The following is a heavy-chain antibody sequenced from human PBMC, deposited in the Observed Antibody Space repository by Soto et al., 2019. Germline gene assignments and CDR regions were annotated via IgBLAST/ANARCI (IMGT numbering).Heavy chain of an antibody. CDR2: IYISGNT. J-gene: IGHJ5*02. V-gene: IGHV4-4*07. D-gene: IGHD6-19*01. Sequence: SETLWFTCRVAGGSLSSHYWSWVRQPDGKGLGWIGRIYISGNTKYNPSFKSRVTMSVDTSKNLVSLRLSSVTAADTAVYYCARELNPCNSGLDLTLSWSQGTQVTVSS. CDR3: ARELNPCNSGLDLTLS. CDR1: GGSLSSHY.